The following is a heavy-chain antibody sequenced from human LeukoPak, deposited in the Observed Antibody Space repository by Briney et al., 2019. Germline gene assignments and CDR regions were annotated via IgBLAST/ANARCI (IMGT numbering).Heavy chain of an antibody. CDR1: GFTFSSYS. D-gene: IGHD1-1*01. J-gene: IGHJ4*02. CDR3: ARSSAGTYY. CDR2: ISSSSSYK. Sequence: PGGSLRLSCVASGFTFSSYSMNWVRQAPGKGLEWVSYISSSSSYKYYTDSVKGRFTISRDNAKNSLYLQMNSLRAEDTAVYYCARSSAGTYYCGQGTPVTVSS. V-gene: IGHV3-21*01.